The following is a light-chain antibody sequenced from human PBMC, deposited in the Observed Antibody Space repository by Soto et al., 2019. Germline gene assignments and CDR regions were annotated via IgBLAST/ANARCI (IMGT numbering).Light chain of an antibody. Sequence: QSALTQPASVSGSPGQSITISCTGTSSDVGGYNYVSWYQQHPGKAPKLLIYEDTKRPSGVSNRFSGSRSGNTASLTVSGLQAEDETDYYCCSYAGSSTYVVGTGTKVTVL. CDR3: CSYAGSSTYV. CDR1: SSDVGGYNY. J-gene: IGLJ1*01. CDR2: EDT. V-gene: IGLV2-23*01.